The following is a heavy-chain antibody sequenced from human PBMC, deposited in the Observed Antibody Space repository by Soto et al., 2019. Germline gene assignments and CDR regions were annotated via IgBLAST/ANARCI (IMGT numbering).Heavy chain of an antibody. CDR2: ISFSDGGT. CDR3: VKDDRILGRRYFDL. Sequence: VGSLRLSCAASGFTFSSYAMTWVRQAPGKGPEWVSSISFSDGGTYYADSVKGRLTISRDNSKNTLFLQMNSLRVEDTAVYYCVKDDRILGRRYFDLWGRGTLVTVSS. D-gene: IGHD2-15*01. CDR1: GFTFSSYA. V-gene: IGHV3-23*01. J-gene: IGHJ2*01.